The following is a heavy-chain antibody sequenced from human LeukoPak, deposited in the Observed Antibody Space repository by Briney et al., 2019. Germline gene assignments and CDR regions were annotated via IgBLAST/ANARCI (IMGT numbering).Heavy chain of an antibody. J-gene: IGHJ3*02. CDR3: ARGMSWAAAGPDAFDI. CDR1: GYTFTSYY. Sequence: ASVTVSCKASGYTFTSYYMHWVRQAPGQGLEWMGIINPSGGSTSYAQKFQGRVTMTRDTSTSTVYMELSSLRSEDTAVYYCARGMSWAAAGPDAFDIWGQGTMVTVSS. CDR2: INPSGGST. V-gene: IGHV1-46*01. D-gene: IGHD6-13*01.